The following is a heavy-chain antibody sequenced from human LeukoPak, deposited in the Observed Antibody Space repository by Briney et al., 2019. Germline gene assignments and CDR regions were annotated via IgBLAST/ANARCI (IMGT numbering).Heavy chain of an antibody. J-gene: IGHJ5*02. CDR1: GGSISSYY. V-gene: IGHV4-59*08. D-gene: IGHD6-13*01. CDR3: ARHGRVSWYGWFDP. CDR2: IYYSGST. Sequence: NSSETLSLTCTVSGGSISSYYWSRIRQPPGKGLEWIGYIYYSGSTNYNPSLKSRVTISVDTSKNQFSLKLSSVTAADTAVYYCARHGRVSWYGWFDPWGQGTLVTVSS.